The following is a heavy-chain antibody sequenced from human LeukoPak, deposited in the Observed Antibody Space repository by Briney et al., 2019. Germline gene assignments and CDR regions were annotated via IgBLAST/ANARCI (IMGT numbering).Heavy chain of an antibody. J-gene: IGHJ4*02. CDR3: ASALESSASKGGFDY. V-gene: IGHV1-2*02. D-gene: IGHD3-22*01. Sequence: ASVKVSCKASGYTFTGYYIHWVRQAPGQGLEWMGWINPRSGGTNYAQKFQDRVTMTRDTSISTAYMELSRLSSDDTAIYYCASALESSASKGGFDYWGQGTLVTVSS. CDR2: INPRSGGT. CDR1: GYTFTGYY.